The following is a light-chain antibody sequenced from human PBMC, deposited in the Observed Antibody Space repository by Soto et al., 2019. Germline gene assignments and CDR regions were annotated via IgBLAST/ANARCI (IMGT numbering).Light chain of an antibody. V-gene: IGKV3D-20*01. Sequence: IVLTQSPASLSLSPGERATLSCGASHTIASVYLAWYQQKPGLAPRLLIYDTSIRATGIQDRFTCSWSGTDFSLTISRLEPEDFAVYYCQQYDTSLTFGGGTKVDIK. CDR2: DTS. J-gene: IGKJ4*01. CDR3: QQYDTSLT. CDR1: HTIASVY.